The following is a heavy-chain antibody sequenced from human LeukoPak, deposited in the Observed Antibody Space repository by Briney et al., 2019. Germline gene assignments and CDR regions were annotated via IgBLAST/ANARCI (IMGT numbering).Heavy chain of an antibody. V-gene: IGHV3-23*01. Sequence: GGSLRLSCVASGFSFSDHWMNWFRQAPGKGLEWVSAISGSGGSTYYADSVKGRFTISRDNSKNTLYLQMNSLRAEDTAVYYCATPISGRSDYWGQGTLVTVSS. CDR3: ATPISGRSDY. CDR1: GFSFSDHW. CDR2: ISGSGGST. D-gene: IGHD3-9*01. J-gene: IGHJ4*02.